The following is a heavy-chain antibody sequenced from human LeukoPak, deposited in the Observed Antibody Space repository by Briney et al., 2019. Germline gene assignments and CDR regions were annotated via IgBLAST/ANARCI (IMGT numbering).Heavy chain of an antibody. J-gene: IGHJ3*02. CDR3: ERETVDTAMVDAFDI. D-gene: IGHD5-18*01. V-gene: IGHV3-48*04. CDR1: GFTFSSYS. Sequence: PGGSLRLSCAASGFTFSSYSMNWVRQAPGKGLEWVSYISSSSSTIYYADSVKGRFTISRDNAKKSLYLQMNSLRAEYTAVYYCERETVDTAMVDAFDIWGQGTMVTVSS. CDR2: ISSSSSTI.